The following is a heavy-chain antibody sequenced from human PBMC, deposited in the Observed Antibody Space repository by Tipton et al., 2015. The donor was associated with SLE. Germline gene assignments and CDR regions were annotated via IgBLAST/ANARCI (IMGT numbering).Heavy chain of an antibody. CDR1: GDSVSSNSAA. CDR3: ARLGPTGDLGDAFDI. J-gene: IGHJ3*02. CDR2: TYYRSKWYN. V-gene: IGHV6-1*01. Sequence: GLVKPSQTLSLTCAISGDSVSSNSAAWNWIRQSPSRGLEWLGGTYYRSKWYNDYAVSVKSRITINPVTSKNQFSLQVNSVTPEDTALYYCARLGPTGDLGDAFDIWGQGTMVTVSA. D-gene: IGHD7-27*01.